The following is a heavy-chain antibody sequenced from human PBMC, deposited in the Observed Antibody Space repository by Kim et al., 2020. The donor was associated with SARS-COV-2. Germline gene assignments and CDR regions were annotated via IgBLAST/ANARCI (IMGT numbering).Heavy chain of an antibody. CDR3: ARVPYDDYVAYFDY. Sequence: GGSLRLSCAASEFSFSDYWRSWVRQAPGKGLEWVANIKQDGSEKYYMDSMKGRFTASRDNAKNSLFLQMNSLRVEDTAAYYCARVPYDDYVAYFDYWGQG. CDR1: EFSFSDYW. V-gene: IGHV3-7*03. D-gene: IGHD4-17*01. CDR2: IKQDGSEK. J-gene: IGHJ4*02.